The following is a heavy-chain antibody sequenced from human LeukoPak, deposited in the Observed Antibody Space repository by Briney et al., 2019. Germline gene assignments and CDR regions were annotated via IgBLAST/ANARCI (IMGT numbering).Heavy chain of an antibody. V-gene: IGHV4-4*02. CDR2: IYHSGST. CDR3: ARDRLNYMDV. D-gene: IGHD6-6*01. CDR1: GGSISSSNW. Sequence: SETLSPTCAVSGGSISSSNWWSWVRQPPGKGLEWIGEIYHSGSTNYNPSLKSRVTISVDTSKNQFSLKLSSVTAADTAVYYCARDRLNYMDVWGKGTTVTVSS. J-gene: IGHJ6*03.